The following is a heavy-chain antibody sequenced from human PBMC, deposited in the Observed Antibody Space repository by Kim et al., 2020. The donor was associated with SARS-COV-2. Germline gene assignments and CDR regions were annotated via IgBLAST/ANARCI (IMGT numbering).Heavy chain of an antibody. J-gene: IGHJ4*02. D-gene: IGHD1-26*01. V-gene: IGHV3-23*01. Sequence: GGSLRLSCAASGFTFSNYAMSWVRQAPGKGLEWVSGISGSGNSTYYADSMKGRFTISRDNSKNTLSLQMDSLRVEDTALYYCARTLVGAPTLFGHWGQGTLVTVSS. CDR1: GFTFSNYA. CDR2: ISGSGNST. CDR3: ARTLVGAPTLFGH.